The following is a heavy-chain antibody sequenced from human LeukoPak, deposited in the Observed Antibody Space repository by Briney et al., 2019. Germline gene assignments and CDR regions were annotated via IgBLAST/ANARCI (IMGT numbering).Heavy chain of an antibody. Sequence: GGSLRLSCAASGFTVSSNFMTWVRQDPGKGLDWVSVISSGGTTYHADSVKGRFTISRHISKNTVYLQMNSLRAEDTAVYYCARDRSYGDFTWGYWGQGTLVTVSS. D-gene: IGHD4-17*01. J-gene: IGHJ4*02. CDR1: GFTVSSNF. V-gene: IGHV3-53*04. CDR3: ARDRSYGDFTWGY. CDR2: ISSGGTT.